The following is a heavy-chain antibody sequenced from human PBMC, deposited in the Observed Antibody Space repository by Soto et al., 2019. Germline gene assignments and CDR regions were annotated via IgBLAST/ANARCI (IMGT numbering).Heavy chain of an antibody. CDR1: GFTFSSYS. CDR2: ISSSSSYI. J-gene: IGHJ4*02. CDR3: ARDRPLGVHTYVCDY. V-gene: IGHV3-21*01. Sequence: PWGSLRLSCAASGFTFSSYSMNWVRQAPGKGLEWVSSISSSSSYIYYADSVKGRFTISRDNAKNSLYLQMNSLRDEDTAVYYCARDRPLGVHTYVCDYWGQGTLVTVSS. D-gene: IGHD5-18*01.